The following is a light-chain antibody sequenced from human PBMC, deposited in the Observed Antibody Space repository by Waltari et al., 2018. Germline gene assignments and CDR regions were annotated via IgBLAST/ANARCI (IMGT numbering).Light chain of an antibody. CDR1: GYNIGINT. V-gene: IGLV1-44*01. J-gene: IGLJ1*01. CDR3: AAWDDSLNGLS. CDR2: NDN. Sequence: QSVLTQQPSASGNPGQRVTISCSGSGYNIGINTVNWYQQLPGTSPKLLIYNDNQWPSGVPDRFSGSKSGSSASLAISGLQSDDEANYYCAAWDDSLNGLSFGTGTRVTVL.